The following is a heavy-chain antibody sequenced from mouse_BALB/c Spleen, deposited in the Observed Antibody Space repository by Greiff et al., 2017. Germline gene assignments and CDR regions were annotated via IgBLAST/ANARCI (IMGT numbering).Heavy chain of an antibody. Sequence: DVKLQESGAELVRPGALVKLSCKASGFNIKDYYMHWVKQRPEQGLEWIGWIDPENGNTIYDPKFQGKASITADTSSNTAYLQLSSLTSEDTAVYYCALIPLAYWGQGTLVTVSA. CDR3: ALIPLAY. CDR2: IDPENGNT. V-gene: IGHV14-1*02. CDR1: GFNIKDYY. J-gene: IGHJ3*01.